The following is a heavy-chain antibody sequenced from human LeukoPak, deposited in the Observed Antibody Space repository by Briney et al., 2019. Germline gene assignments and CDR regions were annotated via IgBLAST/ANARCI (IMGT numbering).Heavy chain of an antibody. D-gene: IGHD3-10*01. CDR3: ARGGVTAGMDV. J-gene: IGHJ6*02. CDR1: GYTFTSYG. CDR2: ISPKSGNT. Sequence: GASVTVSCKPSGYTFTSYGVSWVRQAPGQGLQWVGWISPKSGNTDYAQMLQGRVTMTRDTSTTTVYMELRNLRSDDTAVYYCARGGVTAGMDVWGQGTTVTVSS. V-gene: IGHV1-18*01.